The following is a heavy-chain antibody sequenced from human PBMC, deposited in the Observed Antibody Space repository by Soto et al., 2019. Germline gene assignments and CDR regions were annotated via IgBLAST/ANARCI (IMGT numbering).Heavy chain of an antibody. J-gene: IGHJ6*02. CDR3: ARTPIVVAAYGMDV. D-gene: IGHD2-2*01. V-gene: IGHV3-21*01. CDR1: GFTFSSYS. CDR2: ISSSSSYI. Sequence: GGSLRLSCAAYGFTFSSYSMNWVRQAPGKGLEWVSSISSSSSYIYYADSVKGRFTISRDNAKNSLYLQMNSLRAEDTAVYYCARTPIVVAAYGMDVWGQGTTVTVSS.